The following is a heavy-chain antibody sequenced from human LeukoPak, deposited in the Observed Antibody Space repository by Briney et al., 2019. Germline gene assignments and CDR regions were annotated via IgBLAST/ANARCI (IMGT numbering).Heavy chain of an antibody. Sequence: GESLKISCKGSGYSFTSYWIGWVRQMPGKGLEWMGIIYPGDSDTRYSPSFQGQVTISADKSISTAYLQWSSLKASDTAMYYCARQERLDSSGWHLSWFDPWGQGTLVTVSS. J-gene: IGHJ5*02. CDR1: GYSFTSYW. CDR2: IYPGDSDT. CDR3: ARQERLDSSGWHLSWFDP. D-gene: IGHD3-22*01. V-gene: IGHV5-51*01.